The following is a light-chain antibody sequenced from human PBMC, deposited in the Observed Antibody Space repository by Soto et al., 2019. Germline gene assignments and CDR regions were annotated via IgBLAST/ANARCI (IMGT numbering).Light chain of an antibody. Sequence: QSVLTQPASVSGSPGQSITSSCTGTSSDVGGYNYVTWYQHHPGKAPKLIIYEVSNRPSGVSSRFSGSKSGNTASLTISGLQAEDEADYYCSSYTSSVTVVFGGGTKLTVL. CDR3: SSYTSSVTVV. CDR2: EVS. V-gene: IGLV2-14*01. J-gene: IGLJ3*02. CDR1: SSDVGGYNY.